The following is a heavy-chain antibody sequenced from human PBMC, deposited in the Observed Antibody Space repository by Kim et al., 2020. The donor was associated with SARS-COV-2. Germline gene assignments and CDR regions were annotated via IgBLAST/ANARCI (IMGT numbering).Heavy chain of an antibody. D-gene: IGHD3-10*01. V-gene: IGHV3-30*04. J-gene: IGHJ6*02. CDR1: GFTFSSCA. CDR2: ISYDGSNK. Sequence: GGSLRLSCAASGFTFSSCAIHWVRQAPGKGLEWVAVISYDGSNKNYADSVKGRFTISRDNSKNTLYLQMNSLRAEDTALYYCARDSWSRLRGLTYSYYGMDVWGPGTTVNGSS. CDR3: ARDSWSRLRGLTYSYYGMDV.